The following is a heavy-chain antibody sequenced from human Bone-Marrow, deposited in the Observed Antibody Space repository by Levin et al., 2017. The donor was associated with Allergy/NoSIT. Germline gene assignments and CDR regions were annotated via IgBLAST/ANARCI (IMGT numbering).Heavy chain of an antibody. CDR1: GFSFGDFS. Sequence: LSGGSLRLSCTASGFSFGDFSMSWFRQAPGKGLEWVGFIRSKAFGGTTEDAASVKGRFTISRDDSKNIAYLQMNSLKTEDTAVYYCTRGNGDYETYYYYGMDVWGQGTTVIVSS. CDR2: IRSKAFGGTT. V-gene: IGHV3-49*03. CDR3: TRGNGDYETYYYYGMDV. D-gene: IGHD4-17*01. J-gene: IGHJ6*02.